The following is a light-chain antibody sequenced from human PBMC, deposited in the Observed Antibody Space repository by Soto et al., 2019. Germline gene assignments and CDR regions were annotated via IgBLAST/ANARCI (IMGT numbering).Light chain of an antibody. CDR3: CSYAGRSTYV. Sequence: QSALTQPASVSGSPGQSITISCTGTSSDVGNYHLVSWYQQYPGKAPKLMIYEGSKRPSGVSNRFSGSKSGNTASLTISGLQAEDEAEYYCCSYAGRSTYVFGSGTKLTVL. CDR2: EGS. V-gene: IGLV2-23*01. J-gene: IGLJ1*01. CDR1: SSDVGNYHL.